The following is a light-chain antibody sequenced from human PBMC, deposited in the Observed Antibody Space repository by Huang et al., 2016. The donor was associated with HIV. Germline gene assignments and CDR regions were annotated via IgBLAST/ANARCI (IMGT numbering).Light chain of an antibody. CDR3: QQYYNWPRT. J-gene: IGKJ2*01. CDR2: GAS. CDR1: QSVSSS. V-gene: IGKV3D-15*01. Sequence: EIVMTQSPATLSVSPGERATLSCRASQSVSSSVAWFHKKRGQAPRLLNYGASIRANGIPARFSGSGSGTEFTLTITSLQSEDFAVYYCQQYYNWPRTFGQGTKLEIK.